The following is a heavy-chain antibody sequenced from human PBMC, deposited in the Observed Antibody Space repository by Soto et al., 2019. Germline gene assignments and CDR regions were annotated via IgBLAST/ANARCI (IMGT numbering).Heavy chain of an antibody. CDR2: IYYSGST. Sequence: SETLSLTCTVSGGSISSYYWSWIRQPPGKGLEWIGYIYYSGSTNYNPSLKSRVTISVDTSKNQFSLKLSSVTAADTAVYYCARGITIFGVVENYYYYMDVWGKGTTVTVSS. CDR3: ARGITIFGVVENYYYYMDV. J-gene: IGHJ6*03. V-gene: IGHV4-59*12. CDR1: GGSISSYY. D-gene: IGHD3-3*01.